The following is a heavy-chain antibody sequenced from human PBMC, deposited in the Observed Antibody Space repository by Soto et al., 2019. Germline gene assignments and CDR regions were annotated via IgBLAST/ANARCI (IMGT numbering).Heavy chain of an antibody. D-gene: IGHD4-4*01. Sequence: QITLKESGPTLVKPTQTLTLTCTLSGFSLRSPGVGVGWIRQTPGKALEWLALIFWTNDVRYSPSLRSRLTITKDTSKNQVVLTMTNVDPVDTGTYYCTHRRNVYRYSVAEFDYWGQGTLVSVSS. CDR1: GFSLRSPGVG. CDR2: IFWTNDV. J-gene: IGHJ4*02. CDR3: THRRNVYRYSVAEFDY. V-gene: IGHV2-5*01.